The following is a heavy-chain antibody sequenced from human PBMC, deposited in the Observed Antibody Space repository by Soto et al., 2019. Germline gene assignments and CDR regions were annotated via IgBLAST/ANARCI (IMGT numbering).Heavy chain of an antibody. CDR3: ARDGDYSNYVEYFQH. V-gene: IGHV3-30-3*01. CDR2: ISYDGSNK. J-gene: IGHJ1*01. Sequence: QVQLVESGGGVVQAGRSLRLSCAASGFTFGSYAMHWVRQAPGKGLEWVAVISYDGSNKYYADSVKGRFTISRDNSKNTLYLQMNSLRAEDTAVYYCARDGDYSNYVEYFQHWGQGTLVTVSS. D-gene: IGHD4-4*01. CDR1: GFTFGSYA.